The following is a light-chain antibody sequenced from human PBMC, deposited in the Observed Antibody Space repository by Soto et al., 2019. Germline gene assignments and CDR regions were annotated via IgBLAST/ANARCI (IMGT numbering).Light chain of an antibody. Sequence: EIQLTQSPSSLSSSVGDRATITCRASQGISSYLAWYQQKPGKVPKLLIYAASTLQSGVPSRFSGSGSGTDFTLTISSLQAEDVATYYCQKYDSAPRTFGQGTKVDIK. J-gene: IGKJ1*01. CDR1: QGISSY. V-gene: IGKV1-27*01. CDR3: QKYDSAPRT. CDR2: AAS.